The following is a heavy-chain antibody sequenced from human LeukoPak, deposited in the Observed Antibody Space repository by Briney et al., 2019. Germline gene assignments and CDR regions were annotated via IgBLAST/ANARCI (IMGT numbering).Heavy chain of an antibody. Sequence: ASVKVSCKASGYTFTSYDINWVRQATGQGLEWMGWMNPNSGNTGYAQKFQGRVTMTRNTSISTAYMELSSLGSEDTAVYYCARGGGMYYYDSRGAFDIWGQGTMVTVSS. J-gene: IGHJ3*02. CDR3: ARGGGMYYYDSRGAFDI. D-gene: IGHD3-22*01. CDR1: GYTFTSYD. V-gene: IGHV1-8*01. CDR2: MNPNSGNT.